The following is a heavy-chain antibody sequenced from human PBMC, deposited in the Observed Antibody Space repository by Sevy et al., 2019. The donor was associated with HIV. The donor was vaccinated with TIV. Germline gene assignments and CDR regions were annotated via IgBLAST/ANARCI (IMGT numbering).Heavy chain of an antibody. D-gene: IGHD3-10*01. CDR2: ISAYNGNT. CDR1: GYTFTSYG. Sequence: ASVKVSCKASGYTFTSYGISWVRQAPGQGLEWMGWISAYNGNTNYAQKLQGRVTMTTDTSTSTAYMELRSLRSDDTAVYYCARAYGSGSYYSDAFDIWGQGTMVTVSS. J-gene: IGHJ3*02. CDR3: ARAYGSGSYYSDAFDI. V-gene: IGHV1-18*01.